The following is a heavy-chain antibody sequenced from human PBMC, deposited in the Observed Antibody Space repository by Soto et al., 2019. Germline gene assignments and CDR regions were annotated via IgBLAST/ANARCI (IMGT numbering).Heavy chain of an antibody. V-gene: IGHV3-21*01. CDR1: GFTFNTYL. CDR2: ITSGSDSI. J-gene: IGHJ3*02. D-gene: IGHD4-17*01. CDR3: ARGRTTVTTRWGAYDI. Sequence: EVRLVESGGGLVKPGGSLRLSCAASGFTFNTYLMNWVRQAPGKGLEWVSSITSGSDSIYYADSVNGRFTISRDNAKNSLYQKKTNLRAEDTPVYYCARGRTTVTTRWGAYDIWGQGTMVSDTS.